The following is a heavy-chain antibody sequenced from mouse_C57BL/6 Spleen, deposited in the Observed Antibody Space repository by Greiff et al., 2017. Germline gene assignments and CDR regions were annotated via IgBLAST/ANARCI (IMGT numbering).Heavy chain of an antibody. J-gene: IGHJ3*01. CDR3: AIEGDDYCVGSWFAY. D-gene: IGHD2-4*01. V-gene: IGHV14-3*01. CDR2: IDPANGTT. Sequence: EVQLQQSVAELVRPGASVKLSCTASGFNIKNTYMHWVKQRPEQGLEWIGRIDPANGTTKYAPKFQGKATITADTSSNTAYLQLSSLTSEDPAIYYCAIEGDDYCVGSWFAYWGQGTLVTVSA. CDR1: GFNIKNTY.